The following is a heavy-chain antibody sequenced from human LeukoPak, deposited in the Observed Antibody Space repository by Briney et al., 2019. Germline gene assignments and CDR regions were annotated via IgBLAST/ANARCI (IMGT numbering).Heavy chain of an antibody. D-gene: IGHD2/OR15-2a*01. CDR1: GFTFRNYA. CDR3: VKGSSEYRPYYFDF. V-gene: IGHV3-23*01. CDR2: ITASAGDT. Sequence: PGGSLRLSCAASGFTFRNYAMSWVRQAPGMGLEWVSAITASAGDTFHADSVKGRFTISRDNSRSSLFLQMNSLREEDTAIYYCVKGSSEYRPYYFDFWGQGALVTVSS. J-gene: IGHJ4*02.